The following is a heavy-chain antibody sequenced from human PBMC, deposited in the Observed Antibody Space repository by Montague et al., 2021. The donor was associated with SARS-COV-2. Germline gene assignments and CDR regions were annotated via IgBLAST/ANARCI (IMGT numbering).Heavy chain of an antibody. CDR1: GFTFSSYS. V-gene: IGHV3-48*04. Sequence: SLRLSCPASGFTFSSYSVNWVRQAPGKGLEWISYISSSTNIIYYADSVKGRFTISRDNARNSLYPQMNSLRVDDTAVYYCAKDLVLRAARPDALDVWGQGTVVTVSS. J-gene: IGHJ3*01. CDR3: AKDLVLRAARPDALDV. D-gene: IGHD6-6*01. CDR2: ISSSTNII.